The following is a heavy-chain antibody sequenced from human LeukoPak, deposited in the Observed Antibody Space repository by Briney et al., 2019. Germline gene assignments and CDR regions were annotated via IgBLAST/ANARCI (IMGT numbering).Heavy chain of an antibody. CDR1: GGALSSSSYD. Sequence: SETLSLTCTVSGGALSSSSYDWGWVRQPPGRGMEWVGRIYYSGRTYYNPSRKSRVTISVNTTKNQFSLKLSSVTAAGPCCDFFARQRTYYGSGSSFDPWGQGTLVTVSS. CDR2: IYYSGRT. V-gene: IGHV4-39*01. D-gene: IGHD3-10*01. J-gene: IGHJ5*02. CDR3: ARQRTYYGSGSSFDP.